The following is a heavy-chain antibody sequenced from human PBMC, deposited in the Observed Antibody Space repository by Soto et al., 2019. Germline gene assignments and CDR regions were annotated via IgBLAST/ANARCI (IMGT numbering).Heavy chain of an antibody. CDR3: ASLGWLGAGGPPESPLGPDI. V-gene: IGHV5-51*01. D-gene: IGHD6-19*01. Sequence: GESLKISCKGSGYSFTSYWIGWVRQMPGKGLEWMGIIYPGDSDTRYSPSFQGQVTISADKSISTAYLQWSSLKASDTAMYYCASLGWLGAGGPPESPLGPDIWGQGTMVTVSS. CDR2: IYPGDSDT. CDR1: GYSFTSYW. J-gene: IGHJ3*02.